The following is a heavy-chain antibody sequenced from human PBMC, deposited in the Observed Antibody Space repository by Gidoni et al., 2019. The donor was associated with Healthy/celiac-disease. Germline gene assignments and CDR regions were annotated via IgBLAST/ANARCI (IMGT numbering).Heavy chain of an antibody. V-gene: IGHV3-30-3*01. CDR2: ISYDGSNK. J-gene: IGHJ6*02. CDR3: ARDPTIAAAGIFDYGMDV. CDR1: GFTFSSYA. Sequence: QVQLVESGGGVVQPGRSLRLPCAASGFTFSSYAMHWVRQGPGKGLEWVAVISYDGSNKYYADSVKGRFTISRDNSKNTLYLQMNSLRAEDTAVYYCARDPTIAAAGIFDYGMDVWGQGTTVTVSS. D-gene: IGHD6-13*01.